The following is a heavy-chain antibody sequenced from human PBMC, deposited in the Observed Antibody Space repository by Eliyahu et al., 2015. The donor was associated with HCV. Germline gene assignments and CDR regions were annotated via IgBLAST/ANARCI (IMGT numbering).Heavy chain of an antibody. D-gene: IGHD4-11*01. CDR2: IGGDGSGT. J-gene: IGHJ4*02. V-gene: IGHV3-23*01. Sequence: DVQLLESGGGLVQPGGSLRLSCAASGFTFGNYGMGWVRQAPGKGLEWVSGIGGDGSGTVYADSVKDRFTVSRDNSKNTLYLQMSSLRPEDTAVYFCAKDAIKMNSMWDYIESWGQGTLVTVSS. CDR1: GFTFGNYG. CDR3: AKDAIKMNSMWDYIES.